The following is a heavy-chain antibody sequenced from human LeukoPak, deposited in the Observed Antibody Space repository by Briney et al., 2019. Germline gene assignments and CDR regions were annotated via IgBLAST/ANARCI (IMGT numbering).Heavy chain of an antibody. D-gene: IGHD6-13*01. J-gene: IGHJ4*02. CDR2: ISAYNGNT. CDR1: GYTFTSYG. Sequence: ASVKVSCKASGYTFTSYGISWVRRAPGQGLEWMGWISAYNGNTNYAQKLQGRVTMTTDTSTSTAYMELRSLRSDDTAVYYCARGEVKPPPARSPRYSSSVGFDYWGQGTLVTVSS. CDR3: ARGEVKPPPARSPRYSSSVGFDY. V-gene: IGHV1-18*01.